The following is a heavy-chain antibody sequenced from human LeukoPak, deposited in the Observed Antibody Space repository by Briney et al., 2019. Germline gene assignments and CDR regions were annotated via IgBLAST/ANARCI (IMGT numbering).Heavy chain of an antibody. V-gene: IGHV1-24*01. CDR1: GYTLTELS. CDR2: FDPEDGET. Sequence: GASVKVSCKVSGYTLTELSMHWVRQAPGKGLEWMGGFDPEDGETIYAQKFQGRVTMTTDTSTSTAYMELRSLRSDDTAVYYCARDPFNDPHDAFDIWGQGTMVTVSS. D-gene: IGHD2-8*01. CDR3: ARDPFNDPHDAFDI. J-gene: IGHJ3*02.